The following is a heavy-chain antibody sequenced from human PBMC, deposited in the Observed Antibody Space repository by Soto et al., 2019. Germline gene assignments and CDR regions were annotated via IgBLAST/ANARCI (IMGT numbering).Heavy chain of an antibody. Sequence: SETLSLTCTVSGGSISSSSYYWGWIRQPPGKGLEWIGSIYYSGSTYYNPSLKSRVTISVDTSKNQFSLKLSSVTAADTAVYYCAGWNYERTWYFDLWGRGTLVTVSS. CDR3: AGWNYERTWYFDL. V-gene: IGHV4-39*01. J-gene: IGHJ2*01. CDR2: IYYSGST. CDR1: GGSISSSSYY. D-gene: IGHD1-7*01.